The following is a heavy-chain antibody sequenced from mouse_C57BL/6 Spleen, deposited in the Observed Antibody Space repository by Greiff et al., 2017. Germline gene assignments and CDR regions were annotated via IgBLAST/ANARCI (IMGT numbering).Heavy chain of an antibody. J-gene: IGHJ1*03. CDR3: ARRNSGYWYFDV. V-gene: IGHV1-64*01. D-gene: IGHD4-1*01. CDR2: IHPNSGST. CDR1: GYTFTSYW. Sequence: QVQLQQPGAELVKPGASVKLSCKASGYTFTSYWMHWVKQRPGQGLEWIGMIHPNSGSTNYNEKFKSKATLTVDKSSSTAYMQLSSLTSEDSAVYYCARRNSGYWYFDVWGTGTTVTVSS.